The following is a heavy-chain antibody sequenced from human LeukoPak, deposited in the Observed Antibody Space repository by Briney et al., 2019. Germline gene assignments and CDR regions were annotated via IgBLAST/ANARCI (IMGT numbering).Heavy chain of an antibody. CDR1: GFTFSSYE. D-gene: IGHD6-13*01. CDR2: ITSSGSTM. V-gene: IGHV3-48*03. CDR3: ATLRPRQQLVVDH. Sequence: GGSLRLSCAASGFTFSSYEMHWVRQAPGKGRGWVSYITSSGSTMYYADSVKGRFTISRDNAKNSLYLQMSSLRAEDTAVYYCATLRPRQQLVVDHWGQGTLVTVSS. J-gene: IGHJ4*02.